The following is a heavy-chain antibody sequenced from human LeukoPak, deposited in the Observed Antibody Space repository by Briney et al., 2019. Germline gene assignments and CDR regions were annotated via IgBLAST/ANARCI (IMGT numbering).Heavy chain of an antibody. J-gene: IGHJ6*03. D-gene: IGHD2-15*01. CDR3: ASFYCSGGSCYQYFSYYYMDV. CDR1: GGSFSGYY. CDR2: INHSGST. V-gene: IGHV4-34*01. Sequence: SETLSLTCAVYGGSFSGYYWSWVRQPPGKGLEWIGEINHSGSTNYNPSLKSRVTISVDTSKNQFSLKLSSVTAADTAVYYCASFYCSGGSCYQYFSYYYMDVWSKGTTVTISS.